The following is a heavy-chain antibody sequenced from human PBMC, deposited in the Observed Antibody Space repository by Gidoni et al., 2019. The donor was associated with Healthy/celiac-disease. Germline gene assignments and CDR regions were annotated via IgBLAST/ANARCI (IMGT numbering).Heavy chain of an antibody. CDR3: AKRGDGEQWLVLGGSVDY. CDR2: ISGSGGST. CDR1: GFTFSSYA. D-gene: IGHD6-19*01. Sequence: EVQLLESGGGLVQPGGSLRLSCAASGFTFSSYAMSWVRPAPGKGLEWVSDISGSGGSTYYADSVKGRFTISRDNSKNTLYLQMNSLRAEDTAVYYCAKRGDGEQWLVLGGSVDYWGQGTLVTVSS. J-gene: IGHJ4*02. V-gene: IGHV3-23*01.